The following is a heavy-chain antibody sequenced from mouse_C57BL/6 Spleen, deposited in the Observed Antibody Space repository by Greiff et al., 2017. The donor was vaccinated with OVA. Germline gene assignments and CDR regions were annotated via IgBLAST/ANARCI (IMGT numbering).Heavy chain of an antibody. J-gene: IGHJ2*01. V-gene: IGHV1-55*01. CDR1: GYTFTSYW. CDR2: IYPGSGST. CDR3: AREGMYGLGVFDY. D-gene: IGHD2-10*02. Sequence: QVQLQQSGAELVKPGASVKMSCKASGYTFTSYWITWVKQRPGQGLEWIGDIYPGSGSTNYNEKFKSKATLTVDTSSSTAYMQLSSLTSEDSAVYYCAREGMYGLGVFDYWGQGTTLTVSS.